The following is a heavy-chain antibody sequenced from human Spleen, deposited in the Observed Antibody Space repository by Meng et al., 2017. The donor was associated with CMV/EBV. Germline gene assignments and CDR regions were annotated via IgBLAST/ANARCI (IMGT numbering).Heavy chain of an antibody. V-gene: IGHV3-21*01. CDR2: ISSSSSYI. Sequence: GESLKISCAASGFTFSSYSMNWVRQAPGKGLEWVSSISSSSSYIYYADSVKGRFTIYRDNAKNSLYLQMNSLRAEDTAVYYCARVRRSSPSYGMDVWGQGTTVTVSS. D-gene: IGHD1-26*01. CDR1: GFTFSSYS. J-gene: IGHJ6*02. CDR3: ARVRRSSPSYGMDV.